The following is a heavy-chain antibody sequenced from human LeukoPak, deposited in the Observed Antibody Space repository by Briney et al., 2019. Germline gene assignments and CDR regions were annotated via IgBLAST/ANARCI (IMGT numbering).Heavy chain of an antibody. CDR2: IYYSGST. CDR3: ARDKSRGDAFDI. D-gene: IGHD3-10*01. J-gene: IGHJ3*02. Sequence: NPSETLSLTCTVSGGSISSSSYYWGWIRQPPGKGLEWIGSIYYSGSTYYNPSLKSRVTISVDTSKNQFSLKLSSVTAADTAVYYCARDKSRGDAFDIWGQGTMVTVSS. CDR1: GGSISSSSYY. V-gene: IGHV4-39*07.